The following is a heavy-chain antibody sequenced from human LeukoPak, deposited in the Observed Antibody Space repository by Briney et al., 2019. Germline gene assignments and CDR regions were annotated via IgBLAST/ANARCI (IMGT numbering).Heavy chain of an antibody. CDR3: ARERISSGWYDEHYFDY. CDR1: GGSISSYY. Sequence: SETLSLTCTVSGGSISSYYWSWIRQPAGKGLEWIGRIYISGSGSTNYSPSLKSRVTMSVDTSKNQFSLKLSSVTAADTAVYYCARERISSGWYDEHYFDYWGQGTLVTVSS. J-gene: IGHJ4*02. V-gene: IGHV4-4*07. D-gene: IGHD6-19*01. CDR2: IYISGSGST.